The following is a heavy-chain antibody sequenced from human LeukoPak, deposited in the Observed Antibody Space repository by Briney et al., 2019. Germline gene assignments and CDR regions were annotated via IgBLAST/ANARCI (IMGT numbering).Heavy chain of an antibody. J-gene: IGHJ4*02. CDR3: ASRNCGGDCYSFDY. CDR2: IYYSGST. D-gene: IGHD2-21*02. Sequence: PSETLSLTCTVSGGSISSYYWTWIRQPPGKGLEWIGYIYYSGSTYYNPSLKSRVTISVDTSKNQFSLKLSSVTAADTAVYYCASRNCGGDCYSFDYWGQGTLVTVSS. CDR1: GGSISSYY. V-gene: IGHV4-59*06.